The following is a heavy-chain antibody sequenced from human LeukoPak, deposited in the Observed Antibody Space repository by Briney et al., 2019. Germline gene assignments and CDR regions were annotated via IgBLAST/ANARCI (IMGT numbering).Heavy chain of an antibody. Sequence: GGSLRLSCAASGFTLNSYWMSWVRQAPGKGLEWVAYIKQDGSEKDYVDSVKGRFIISRDNAKNSLSLQMSSLRVEDTAVYYCARYGLVVNGIDMWGQGTMVTVSS. V-gene: IGHV3-7*01. D-gene: IGHD1-26*01. CDR2: IKQDGSEK. CDR1: GFTLNSYW. CDR3: ARYGLVVNGIDM. J-gene: IGHJ3*02.